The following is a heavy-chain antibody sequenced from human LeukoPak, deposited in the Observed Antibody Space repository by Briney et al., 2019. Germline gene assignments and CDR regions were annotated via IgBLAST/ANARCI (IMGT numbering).Heavy chain of an antibody. V-gene: IGHV1-2*02. CDR2: INPNSGGT. Sequence: ASVKVSCKASGYTFTGYYMHWVRQAPGQGLEWMGWINPNSGGTNYAQKFQGRVTMTRDTSISTAYMELNRLRSDDTAVYYCARDREYYYYDSSGYYFDYWGQGTLVTVSS. D-gene: IGHD3-22*01. J-gene: IGHJ4*02. CDR3: ARDREYYYYDSSGYYFDY. CDR1: GYTFTGYY.